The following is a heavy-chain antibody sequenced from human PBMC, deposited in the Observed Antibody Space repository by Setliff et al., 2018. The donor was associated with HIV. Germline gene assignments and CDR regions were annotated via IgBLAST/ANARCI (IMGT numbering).Heavy chain of an antibody. CDR1: GGSFSGYY. CDR2: INHSGST. CDR3: ARKGRFWSGYWHY. V-gene: IGHV4-34*01. Sequence: PSETLSLTCAVYGGSFSGYYWSWIRQPPGKGLEWIGEINHSGSTNYNPSLKSRVTISVGTSKNQFSLKLSSVTAADTAVYYCARKGRFWSGYWHYWGQGTLVTVSS. J-gene: IGHJ4*02. D-gene: IGHD3-3*01.